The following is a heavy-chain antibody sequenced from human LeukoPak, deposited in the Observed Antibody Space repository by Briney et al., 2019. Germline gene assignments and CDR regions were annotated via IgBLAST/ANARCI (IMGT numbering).Heavy chain of an antibody. J-gene: IGHJ4*02. CDR2: ISGSGGST. Sequence: GGSLRLSCAASGFTFSSYAMSWVRQAPGKGLEWVSAISGSGGSTYYADSVKGRFTISRDNSKNTLYLQMNSLRAEDTAVYYCAKDLAYSSSWHSFDYWGQGTLVTVSS. V-gene: IGHV3-23*01. D-gene: IGHD6-13*01. CDR1: GFTFSSYA. CDR3: AKDLAYSSSWHSFDY.